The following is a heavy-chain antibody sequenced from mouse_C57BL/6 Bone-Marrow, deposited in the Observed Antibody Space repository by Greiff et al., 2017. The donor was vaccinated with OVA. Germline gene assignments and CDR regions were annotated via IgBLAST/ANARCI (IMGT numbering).Heavy chain of an antibody. Sequence: EVKVEESGEGLVKPGGSLKLSCAASGFTFSSYAMSWVRQTPEKRLEWVAYISSGGDYIYYADTVKGRFTISRDNARNTLYLQMSSLKSEDTAMYYCTRDLFWYFDVWGTGTTVTVSS. CDR2: ISSGGDYI. J-gene: IGHJ1*03. CDR1: GFTFSSYA. V-gene: IGHV5-9-1*02. CDR3: TRDLFWYFDV.